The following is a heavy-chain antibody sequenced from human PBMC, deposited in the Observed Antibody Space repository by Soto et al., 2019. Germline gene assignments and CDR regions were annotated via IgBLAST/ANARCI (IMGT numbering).Heavy chain of an antibody. V-gene: IGHV4-59*01. CDR2: IYHSGTT. CDR1: GGSLSSFY. D-gene: IGHD2-2*01. Sequence: QVRLQESGPGLVKSSETLSLTCTVSGGSLSSFYWGWIRRPPGRGLEWIGYIYHSGTTRYNSSLNSRDTMSVDSSKNEFSLKLTSVTAADTATYYGARVHKEELVTVPSAHYDHWGHGTLVTVAS. CDR3: ARVHKEELVTVPSAHYDH. J-gene: IGHJ4*01.